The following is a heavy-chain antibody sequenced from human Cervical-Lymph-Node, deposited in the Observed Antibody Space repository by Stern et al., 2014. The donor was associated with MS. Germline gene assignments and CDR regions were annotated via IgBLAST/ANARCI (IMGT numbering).Heavy chain of an antibody. CDR2: TYHTGST. D-gene: IGHD2-2*01. Sequence: QLQLQESGPGLVKPSGTLSLTCAVSGGSISSISWWTWVRQPPGKGLEWIGETYHTGSTNYNPSLQSRGTISVDMSKNQFSLKLNAVTAADTAVYYCARMVECSTAPCLYGVDVWGQGTTVTVSS. J-gene: IGHJ6*02. CDR3: ARMVECSTAPCLYGVDV. V-gene: IGHV4-4*02. CDR1: GGSISSISW.